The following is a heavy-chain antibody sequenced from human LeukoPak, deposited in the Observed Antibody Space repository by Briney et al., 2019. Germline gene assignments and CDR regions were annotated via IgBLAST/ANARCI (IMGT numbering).Heavy chain of an antibody. CDR3: ARDNYYYYMDV. J-gene: IGHJ6*03. CDR2: IYSGGST. CDR1: GFTVSSNS. V-gene: IGHV3-53*01. Sequence: GGSLRLSCTVSGFTVSSNSMSWVRQAPGKGLEWASFIYSGGSTQYSDSVKDRFTISRDNSKNTLYLQMNSLRAEDTAVYYCARDNYYYYMDVWGKGTTVTISS.